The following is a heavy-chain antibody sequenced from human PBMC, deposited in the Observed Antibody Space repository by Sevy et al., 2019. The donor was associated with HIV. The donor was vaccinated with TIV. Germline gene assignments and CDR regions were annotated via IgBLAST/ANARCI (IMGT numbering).Heavy chain of an antibody. CDR3: ARDGGSTDQGMDV. V-gene: IGHV3-21*01. J-gene: IGHJ6*02. CDR2: ISSTSNYI. CDR1: GFDVSNNY. Sequence: GGSLRLSCAGSGFDVSNNYMSWVRQAPGKGLEWVSSISSTSNYIYYGDSVKGRYTISRDNAKNSLHLQMNSLRAEDTAVYYCARDGGSTDQGMDVWGQGTTVTVSS. D-gene: IGHD3-16*01.